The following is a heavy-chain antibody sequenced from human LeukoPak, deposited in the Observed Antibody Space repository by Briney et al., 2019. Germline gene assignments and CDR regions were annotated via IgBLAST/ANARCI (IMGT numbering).Heavy chain of an antibody. J-gene: IGHJ5*02. D-gene: IGHD2-15*01. Sequence: ASVKVSCKASGYTFTSYDINWVRQATGQGLEWKGWMNPNSGNTGYAQKFQGRVTMTRNTSISTAYMELSSLRSEDTAVYYCARGLRGCSGGSCYPNWFDPWGQGTLVTVSS. V-gene: IGHV1-8*01. CDR2: MNPNSGNT. CDR3: ARGLRGCSGGSCYPNWFDP. CDR1: GYTFTSYD.